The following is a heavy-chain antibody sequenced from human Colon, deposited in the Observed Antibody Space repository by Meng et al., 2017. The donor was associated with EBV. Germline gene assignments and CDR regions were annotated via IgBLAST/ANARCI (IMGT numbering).Heavy chain of an antibody. J-gene: IGHJ4*02. D-gene: IGHD2-15*01. Sequence: QVQLVESGXGVVQPXRSLRLSCAASGFTFSNYYMHWVRQAPGKGLEWVAVISNDGSKKYYADSVKGRFTISRDQSENTLYLQMNSLRPEDTAVYYCTRGGIDDDYWGQGTLVTVSS. CDR2: ISNDGSKK. CDR1: GFTFSNYY. V-gene: IGHV3-30*04. CDR3: TRGGIDDDY.